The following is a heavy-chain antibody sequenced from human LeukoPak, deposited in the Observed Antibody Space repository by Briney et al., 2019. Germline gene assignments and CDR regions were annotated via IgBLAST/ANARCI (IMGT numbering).Heavy chain of an antibody. CDR3: ARGVPDTAMVLDLFDY. J-gene: IGHJ4*02. Sequence: PSETLSLTCTVSGASISSGSYYWSWIRQPAGKGLEWIGRIYTSGSTNYNPSLKSRVTISVDTSKNQFSLKLSSVTAADTAVYYCARGVPDTAMVLDLFDYWGQGTLVTVSS. CDR1: GASISSGSYY. CDR2: IYTSGST. D-gene: IGHD5-18*01. V-gene: IGHV4-61*02.